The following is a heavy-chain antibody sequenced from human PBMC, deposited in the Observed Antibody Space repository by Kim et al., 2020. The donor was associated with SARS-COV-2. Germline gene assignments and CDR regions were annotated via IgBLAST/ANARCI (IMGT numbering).Heavy chain of an antibody. J-gene: IGHJ4*02. D-gene: IGHD3-10*01. CDR2: IDPSDSYT. V-gene: IGHV5-10-1*01. CDR3: ARIFLWSVDYGSGRGDY. CDR1: GYSFTSYW. Sequence: GESLKISCKGSGYSFTSYWISWVRQMPGKGLEWMGRIDPSDSYTNYSPSFQGHVTISADKSISTAYLQWSSLKASDTAMYYCARIFLWSVDYGSGRGDYWGQGTLVTVSS.